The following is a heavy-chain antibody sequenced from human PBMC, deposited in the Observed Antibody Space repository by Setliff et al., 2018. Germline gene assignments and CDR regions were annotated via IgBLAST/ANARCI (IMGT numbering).Heavy chain of an antibody. Sequence: PSETLSLTCTVSGGSISSSSYYWGWIRQPPGKGLEWIGYIYSSGSTYCNPSLKSRVSISVDTSKNQFSLKLSSVTAADTAVYYCARESRYYYDNLGTLDYWGQGTLVTVSS. CDR3: ARESRYYYDNLGTLDY. CDR2: IYSSGST. V-gene: IGHV4-30-4*08. D-gene: IGHD3-22*01. CDR1: GGSISSSSYY. J-gene: IGHJ4*02.